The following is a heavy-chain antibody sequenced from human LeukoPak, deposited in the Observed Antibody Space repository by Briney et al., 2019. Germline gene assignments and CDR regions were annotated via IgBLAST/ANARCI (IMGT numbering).Heavy chain of an antibody. D-gene: IGHD3-22*01. V-gene: IGHV4-59*12. CDR1: GGSISSYY. Sequence: SETLSFTCTVSGGSISSYYWSWIRQPPGKALEWIAYISDIGSINYNPSLKSRVTMSVDTSKNQFSLKLSSVTAADTAVYYCGSYYYDSSAYNYAMDVWGQGTTVTVSS. CDR2: ISDIGSI. CDR3: GSYYYDSSAYNYAMDV. J-gene: IGHJ6*02.